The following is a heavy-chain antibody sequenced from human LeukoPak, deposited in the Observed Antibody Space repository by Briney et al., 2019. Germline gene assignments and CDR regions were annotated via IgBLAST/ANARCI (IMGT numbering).Heavy chain of an antibody. V-gene: IGHV3-30*02. D-gene: IGHD4-17*01. CDR2: IRYDGSNK. CDR1: GFTFSSYG. CDR3: ARDGAPVMTTVTTDAFDI. J-gene: IGHJ3*02. Sequence: PGGSLRLSCAASGFTFSSYGMHWVRQAPGKGLEWVAFIRYDGSNKYYADSVKGRFTTSRDNAKNTLYLQMNSLRAEDTAVYYCARDGAPVMTTVTTDAFDIWGQGTMVTVSS.